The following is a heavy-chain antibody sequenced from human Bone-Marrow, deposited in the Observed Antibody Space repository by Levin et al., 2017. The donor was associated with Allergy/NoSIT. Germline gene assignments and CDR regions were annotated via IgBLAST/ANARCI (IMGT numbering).Heavy chain of an antibody. D-gene: IGHD3-16*02. CDR3: ARDRTPTYYDSIWGSSRYRFDAFDI. V-gene: IGHV3-30*04. CDR2: IWFDGSKT. Sequence: GGSLRLSCAASGFTFNNYAMHWVRQAPGKGLEWVAMIWFDGSKTYYADSVKGRFTISRDNSKNMLSVQMNTLSAEDTAVYHCARDRTPTYYDSIWGSSRYRFDAFDIWGHGTTVTVSS. J-gene: IGHJ3*02. CDR1: GFTFNNYA.